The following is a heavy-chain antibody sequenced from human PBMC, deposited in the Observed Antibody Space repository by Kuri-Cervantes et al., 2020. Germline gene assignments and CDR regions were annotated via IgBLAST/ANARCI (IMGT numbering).Heavy chain of an antibody. D-gene: IGHD2-8*01. J-gene: IGHJ4*02. CDR3: ARGMVYAPYGTLGY. CDR1: GFTFSSYW. Sequence: GESLKISCAASGFTFSSYWMHWVRQAPGKGLVWVSRINSDGSSTSYADSVKGRFTISRDNAKNTLYLQMNSLRAEDTAVYYCARGMVYAPYGTLGYWGQGTPVTVSS. CDR2: INSDGSST. V-gene: IGHV3-74*01.